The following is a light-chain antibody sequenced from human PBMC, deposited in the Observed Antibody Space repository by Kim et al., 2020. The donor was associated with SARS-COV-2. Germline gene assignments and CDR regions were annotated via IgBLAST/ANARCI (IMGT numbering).Light chain of an antibody. Sequence: RRTTSCTGGSSTIGAGYDVHWYQQLPGTAPKLLIYGNSNRPSGAPDRFSGSKSGTSASLAITGLQAEDEADYYCQSYDSSLSGYVFGTGTKVTVL. CDR1: SSTIGAGYD. V-gene: IGLV1-40*01. CDR2: GNS. CDR3: QSYDSSLSGYV. J-gene: IGLJ1*01.